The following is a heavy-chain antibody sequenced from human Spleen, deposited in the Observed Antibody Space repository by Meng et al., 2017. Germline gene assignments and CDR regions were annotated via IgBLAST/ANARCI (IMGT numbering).Heavy chain of an antibody. V-gene: IGHV3-48*03. CDR1: GVTFSSAE. CDR3: AGRYYQFYGMDV. D-gene: IGHD1-26*01. J-gene: IGHJ6*02. CDR2: IGTSGGPI. Sequence: GGSLRLSCAASGVTFSSAEINWVRQAPGKGLEWISNIGTSGGPIYYADSVKGRFTISRDNAKNSLYLQINSLRAEDTAVYYCAGRYYQFYGMDVWGQGTAVTVSS.